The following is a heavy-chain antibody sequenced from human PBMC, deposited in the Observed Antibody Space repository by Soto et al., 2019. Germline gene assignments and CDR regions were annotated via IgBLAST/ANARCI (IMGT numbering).Heavy chain of an antibody. J-gene: IGHJ6*02. D-gene: IGHD4-4*01. V-gene: IGHV4-39*01. CDR2: IYYSGST. CDR1: GSSISSSSYY. Sequence: SETLSLTCTVSGSSISSSSYYWGWIRQPPGKGLEWIGSIYYSGSTYYNPSLKSRDTISVDTSKNQFSLKLSSVTAADTAVYYCARLKGMTTDFNYYYGMDVWGQGTTVTVSS. CDR3: ARLKGMTTDFNYYYGMDV.